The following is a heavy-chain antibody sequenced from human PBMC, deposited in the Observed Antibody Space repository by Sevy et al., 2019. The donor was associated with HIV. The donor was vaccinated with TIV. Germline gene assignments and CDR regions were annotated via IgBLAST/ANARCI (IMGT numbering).Heavy chain of an antibody. D-gene: IGHD4-4*01. J-gene: IGHJ6*02. V-gene: IGHV4-61*01. CDR3: ARGRGTTVTTTLNYYYAMDV. CDR2: VYYGGST. CDR1: GDSVRSDNYY. Sequence: SETLSLTCTVSGDSVRSDNYYWSWIRQPPGKGLEWIGYVYYGGSTNYSPSLKSRVTISIDTSKNQFSLKLSSVTAAEKAVYYCARGRGTTVTTTLNYYYAMDVWGQGTTVTVSS.